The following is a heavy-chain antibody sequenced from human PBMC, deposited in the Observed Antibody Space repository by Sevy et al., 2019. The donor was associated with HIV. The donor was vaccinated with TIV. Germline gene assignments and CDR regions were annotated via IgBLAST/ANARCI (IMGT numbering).Heavy chain of an antibody. CDR3: AGENAWGRGYS. CDR2: IYYNGHI. J-gene: IGHJ4*02. CDR1: GGSITSLY. V-gene: IGHV4-59*08. Sequence: SETLSLTCTVSGGSITSLYWNWIRQPPGKGLEWIANIYYNGHINYNPPLKSRVTLSLDTSKNQFSVRLSSVTAADTAMYYCAGENAWGRGYSWGQGTLVTVSS. D-gene: IGHD1-26*01.